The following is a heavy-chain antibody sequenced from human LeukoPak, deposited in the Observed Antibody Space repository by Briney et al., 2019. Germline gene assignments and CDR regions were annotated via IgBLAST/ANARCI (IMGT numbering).Heavy chain of an antibody. Sequence: PSETLSLTCAVYGGSFSGYYWSWICQPPGKGLEWIGEINHSGSTNYNPSLKSRVTISVDTSKNQFSLKLSSVTAADTAVYYCARALYYDFWSGYGNWFDPWGQGTLVTVSS. D-gene: IGHD3-3*01. J-gene: IGHJ5*02. V-gene: IGHV4-34*01. CDR1: GGSFSGYY. CDR3: ARALYYDFWSGYGNWFDP. CDR2: INHSGST.